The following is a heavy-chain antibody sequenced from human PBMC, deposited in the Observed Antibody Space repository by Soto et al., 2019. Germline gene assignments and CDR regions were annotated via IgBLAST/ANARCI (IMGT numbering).Heavy chain of an antibody. CDR1: GYTFTSYG. CDR3: ARLKGSSGWYVQDY. Sequence: QVQLVQSGAEVKKPGASVKFSCKASGYTFTSYGISWVRQAPGQGREWMGWISAYNGNTNYAQKLQGRVTMTTDTATSTAYMELRSLRCDDTAVYYCARLKGSSGWYVQDYWGQGTLVTVSS. CDR2: ISAYNGNT. J-gene: IGHJ4*02. V-gene: IGHV1-18*01. D-gene: IGHD6-19*01.